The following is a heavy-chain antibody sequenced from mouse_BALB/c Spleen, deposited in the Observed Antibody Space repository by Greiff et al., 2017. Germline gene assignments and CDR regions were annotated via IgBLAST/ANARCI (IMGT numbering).Heavy chain of an antibody. CDR3: ASHGASYEFAY. CDR2: INPGSGGT. J-gene: IGHJ3*01. D-gene: IGHD2-12*01. V-gene: IGHV1-54*03. CDR1: GYAFTNYL. Sequence: QVQLQQSGAELVRPGTSVKVSCKASGYAFTNYLIEWVKQRPGQGLEWIGVINPGSGGTNYNEKFKGKATLTADKSSSTAYMQLSSLTSDDSAVYFCASHGASYEFAYWGQGTLVTVSA.